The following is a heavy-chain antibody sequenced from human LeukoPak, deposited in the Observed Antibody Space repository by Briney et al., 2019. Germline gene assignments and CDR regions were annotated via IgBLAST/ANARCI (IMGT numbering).Heavy chain of an antibody. D-gene: IGHD2-2*01. J-gene: IGHJ4*02. Sequence: GASVKVSCKASGYTFTGYYMHWVRQAPGQGLEWMGWINPNSGGTNYAQKFQGRVTMTRGTSISTTYMELSRLRSDDTAVYYCARGGVVVVVPAATDYWGQGTLVTVSP. CDR3: ARGGVVVVVPAATDY. CDR2: INPNSGGT. CDR1: GYTFTGYY. V-gene: IGHV1-2*02.